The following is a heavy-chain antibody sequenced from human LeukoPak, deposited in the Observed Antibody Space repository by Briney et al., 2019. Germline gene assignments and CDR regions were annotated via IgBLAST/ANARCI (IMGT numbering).Heavy chain of an antibody. D-gene: IGHD5-24*01. CDR3: ARGEGARDGYNYEGPFYFDY. CDR1: GGSFSGYY. V-gene: IGHV4-34*01. J-gene: IGHJ4*02. CDR2: INHSGST. Sequence: PSETLSLTCAVYGGSFSGYYWSWIRQPPGKGLEWIGEINHSGSTNNNSSLKSRVTISVDTSKNQFSLKLSSVTAADTAVYYCARGEGARDGYNYEGPFYFDYWGQGTLVTVPS.